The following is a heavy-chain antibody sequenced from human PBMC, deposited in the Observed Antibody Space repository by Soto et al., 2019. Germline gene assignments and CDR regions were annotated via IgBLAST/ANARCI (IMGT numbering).Heavy chain of an antibody. V-gene: IGHV1-8*01. Sequence: QVQLVQSGAEVKKPGASVKVSCKASGYTFTSHDINWMRQTTGQGREWMGWMNPNSGHTNSAQKFQGRVTMPRDTSINTAYMELTNLRSEATAIYYCASDMSTTGGQGTLVTVSS. D-gene: IGHD2-2*01. CDR2: MNPNSGHT. CDR1: GYTFTSHD. CDR3: ASDMSTT. J-gene: IGHJ4*02.